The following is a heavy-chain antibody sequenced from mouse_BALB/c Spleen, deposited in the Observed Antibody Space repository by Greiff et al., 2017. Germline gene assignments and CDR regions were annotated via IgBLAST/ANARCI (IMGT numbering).Heavy chain of an antibody. CDR3: ASPSCGSSPWFAY. CDR1: GFTFSSYT. D-gene: IGHD1-1*01. J-gene: IGHJ3*01. CDR2: ISNGGGST. Sequence: EVMLVESGGGLVQPGGSLKLSCAASGFTFSSYTMSWVRQTPEKRLEWVAYISNGGGSTYYPDTVTGRFTISRDNAKNTLYLQMSSLKSEDTAMYYCASPSCGSSPWFAYWGQGTLVTVSA. V-gene: IGHV5-12-2*01.